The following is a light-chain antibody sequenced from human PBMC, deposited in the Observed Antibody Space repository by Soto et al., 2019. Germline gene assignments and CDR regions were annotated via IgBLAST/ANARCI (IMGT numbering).Light chain of an antibody. V-gene: IGKV1-12*01. Sequence: DIQMTQSPSSVSASVGDRVTITCRASQDISSWLAWYQQKPGTAPKLLIYATSTLQSGVPSRFSGSRSGTDFTLTVSSLQPEDFATYYCQQANSFSVTFGQGTKLEI. J-gene: IGKJ2*01. CDR3: QQANSFSVT. CDR1: QDISSW. CDR2: ATS.